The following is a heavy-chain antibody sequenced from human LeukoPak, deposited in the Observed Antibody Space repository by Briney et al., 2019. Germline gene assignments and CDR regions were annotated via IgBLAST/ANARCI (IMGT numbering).Heavy chain of an antibody. CDR1: GGTFSSYA. D-gene: IGHD3-22*01. Sequence: ASVKVSCKASGGTFSSYAISWVRQAPGQGLEWMGGIIPIFGTANYAQKFQGRVTITADESTSTAYMELSSLRSEDTAVYYCARGRNYYDSSRYYYEGDAFDIWGQGTMVTVSS. CDR3: ARGRNYYDSSRYYYEGDAFDI. J-gene: IGHJ3*02. CDR2: IIPIFGTA. V-gene: IGHV1-69*13.